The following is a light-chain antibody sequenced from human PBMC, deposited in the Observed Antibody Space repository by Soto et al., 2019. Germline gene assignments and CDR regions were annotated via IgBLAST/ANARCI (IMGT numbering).Light chain of an antibody. CDR2: DVN. Sequence: QSALTQPRSVSGSPGQSVTISCTGTSSDVGYYNYVSWYQQHPGKAPNLMIFDVNRRPSGVPDRFSGSKSGNTASLTISGLQAEDEAYYYCCSQVGTNTVIFGGGTKLTVL. CDR3: CSQVGTNTVI. V-gene: IGLV2-11*01. J-gene: IGLJ2*01. CDR1: SSDVGYYNY.